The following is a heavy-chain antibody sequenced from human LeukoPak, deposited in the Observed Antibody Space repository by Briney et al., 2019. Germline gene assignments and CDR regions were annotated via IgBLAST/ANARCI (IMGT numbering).Heavy chain of an antibody. CDR2: IYPGDSDT. Sequence: GEALKISCKASGYSFTTYWIGVGRQMPGKGLEWMVIIYPGDSDTRYSPSFQGQVTISADKSISAAYLQWSSLKASDTDMYYCARHERSTTGSLLYDNWGQGTLVTVSS. D-gene: IGHD1-1*01. J-gene: IGHJ4*02. CDR3: ARHERSTTGSLLYDN. V-gene: IGHV5-51*01. CDR1: GYSFTTYW.